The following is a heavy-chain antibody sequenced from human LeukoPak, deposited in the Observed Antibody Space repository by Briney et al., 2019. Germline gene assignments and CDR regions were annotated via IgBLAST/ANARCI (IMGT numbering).Heavy chain of an antibody. V-gene: IGHV1-2*02. CDR2: INPNSGGT. J-gene: IGHJ4*02. D-gene: IGHD6-19*01. CDR3: ARDRPPYSSGWRTFDY. Sequence: GASVKVSCKAPGYTFTGYYMHWVRQAPGQGLEWMGWINPNSGGTNYAQKFQGRVTMTRDTSISTAYMELSRLRSDDTAVYYCARDRPPYSSGWRTFDYWGQGTLVTVSS. CDR1: GYTFTGYY.